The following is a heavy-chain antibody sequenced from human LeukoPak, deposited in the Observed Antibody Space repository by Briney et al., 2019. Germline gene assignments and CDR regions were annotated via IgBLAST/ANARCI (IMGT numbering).Heavy chain of an antibody. Sequence: QPGRSLRLPCAASGFTFSSYGMHWVRQAPGKGLEWVAVITYDRSNKYYADSVKGRFTISRDNSKNTLYLQMNSLRAEDTAVYYCAKDKYYYGSGSFDYWGQGTLVTVSS. D-gene: IGHD3-10*01. CDR3: AKDKYYYGSGSFDY. CDR2: ITYDRSNK. J-gene: IGHJ4*02. CDR1: GFTFSSYG. V-gene: IGHV3-30*18.